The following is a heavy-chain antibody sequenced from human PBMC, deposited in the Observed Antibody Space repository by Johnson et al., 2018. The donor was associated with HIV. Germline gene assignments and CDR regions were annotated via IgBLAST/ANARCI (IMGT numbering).Heavy chain of an antibody. J-gene: IGHJ3*02. D-gene: IGHD1-14*01. CDR3: ARKGDAFDI. CDR1: GLSFSKAW. CDR2: IYSGGST. Sequence: EVQLVESGGGLVQPGGSLRLSCAVYGLSFSKAWMSWVRQAPGKGLEWVSVIYSGGSTYYADSVKGRFTISRDNAKNSLYLQMSILRAEDTAIYYCARKGDAFDIWGQGTMVTVSS. V-gene: IGHV3-66*01.